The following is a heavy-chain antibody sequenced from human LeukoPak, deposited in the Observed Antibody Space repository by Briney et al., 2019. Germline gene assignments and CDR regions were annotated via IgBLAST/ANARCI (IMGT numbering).Heavy chain of an antibody. D-gene: IGHD2-21*01. CDR2: INVYNGNT. CDR1: GYSFTTYG. CDR3: ARSLQGDHFDI. V-gene: IGHV1-18*01. Sequence: ASVKVSRKASGYSFTTYGITWVRQAPGQGLEWMGWINVYNGNTNYAQKIQGRVTMTTDTSTTTAYMELRSLTSDDTAVYYCARSLQGDHFDIWGQGTMVTVSS. J-gene: IGHJ3*02.